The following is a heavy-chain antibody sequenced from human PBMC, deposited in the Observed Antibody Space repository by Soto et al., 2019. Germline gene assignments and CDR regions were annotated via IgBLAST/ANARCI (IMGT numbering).Heavy chain of an antibody. V-gene: IGHV3-11*06. CDR2: ISSSSSYT. CDR3: ARDRYSGSYFLDY. D-gene: IGHD1-26*01. Sequence: LRLSCAASGFTFSDYYMSWIRQAPGKGLEWVSYISSSSSYTNYADSVKGRFTISRDNAKNSLYLQMNSLRAEDTAVYYCARDRYSGSYFLDYWGQGTLVTVSS. J-gene: IGHJ4*02. CDR1: GFTFSDYY.